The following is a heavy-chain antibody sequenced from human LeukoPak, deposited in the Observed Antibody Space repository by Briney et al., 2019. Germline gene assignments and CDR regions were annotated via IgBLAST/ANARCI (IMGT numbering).Heavy chain of an antibody. V-gene: IGHV3-7*02. D-gene: IGHD6-19*01. CDR1: GFTFGNFW. J-gene: IGHJ4*02. CDR3: ARTPPGGWYGSLDY. CDR2: IEQDGSVK. Sequence: PGGSLRLSCAASGFTFGNFWMTWVRQAPGKGLEWVAGIEQDGSVKYYVDSVKGRFTISRDNAKNSLYLQMNSLRGEDTAVYYCARTPPGGWYGSLDYWGQGTLVTVSS.